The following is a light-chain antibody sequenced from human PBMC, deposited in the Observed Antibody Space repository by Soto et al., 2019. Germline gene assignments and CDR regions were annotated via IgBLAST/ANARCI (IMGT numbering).Light chain of an antibody. CDR3: QLYGSSPQWT. J-gene: IGKJ1*01. V-gene: IGKV3-20*01. CDR2: AAA. CDR1: QSVSGSAF. Sequence: EIVLTQSPGTLSLSPGERATLSCRASQSVSGSAFLAWYQQKPGQAPRLLIYAAASRATGIPDRFSGSGSGTDFILTISRLEPEDFAVYYCQLYGSSPQWTFGKGTKVEIK.